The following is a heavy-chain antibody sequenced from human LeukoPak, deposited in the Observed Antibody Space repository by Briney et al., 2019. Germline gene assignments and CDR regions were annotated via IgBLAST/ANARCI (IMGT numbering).Heavy chain of an antibody. J-gene: IGHJ4*02. D-gene: IGHD6-19*01. CDR3: ARDSVAGGDY. Sequence: GGSPRLSCAASGFTFSSYSMNWVRQAPGKGLEWVSSISSSSSYIYYADSVKGRFTISRDNAKNSLYLQMNSLRAEDTAVYYCARDSVAGGDYWGQGTLVTVSS. CDR1: GFTFSSYS. CDR2: ISSSSSYI. V-gene: IGHV3-21*01.